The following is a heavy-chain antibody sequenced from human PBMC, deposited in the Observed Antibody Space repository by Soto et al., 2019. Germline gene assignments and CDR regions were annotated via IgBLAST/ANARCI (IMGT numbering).Heavy chain of an antibody. D-gene: IGHD3-10*01. J-gene: IGHJ4*02. CDR3: ARDLGLREALGYYYGSGSLGY. CDR1: GFTFSSYS. CDR2: ISSSSSYI. V-gene: IGHV3-21*01. Sequence: PGGSLRLSCAASGFTFSSYSMNWVRQAPGKGLEWVSSISSSSSYIYYADSVKGRFTISRDNAKNSLYLQMNSLRAEDTAVYYCARDLGLREALGYYYGSGSLGYWGQGTLVTVSS.